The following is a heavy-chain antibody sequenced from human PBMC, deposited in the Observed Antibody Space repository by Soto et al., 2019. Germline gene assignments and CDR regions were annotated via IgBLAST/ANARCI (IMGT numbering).Heavy chain of an antibody. CDR1: GFTFSSYA. CDR3: ARHILITILGYYYGMDV. J-gene: IGHJ6*01. Sequence: EVRLLESGGGLVQPGGPLRLSCAASGFTFSSYAMSWVRQAPGKGLEWVSTIIGSGGSANYADSVKGRFTISRDSSKNTLYLQMNSLRADVTAVYYCARHILITILGYYYGMDVWGQGTTVTVSS. D-gene: IGHD3-9*01. CDR2: IIGSGGSA. V-gene: IGHV3-23*01.